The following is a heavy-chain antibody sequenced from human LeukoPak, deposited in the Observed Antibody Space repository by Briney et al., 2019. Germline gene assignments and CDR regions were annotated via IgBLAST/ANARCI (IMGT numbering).Heavy chain of an antibody. J-gene: IGHJ4*02. CDR3: AKLGSSGYYNKAIDY. Sequence: GGSLRLSCAASGFTFSSYAMSWVRQAPGRGLEWVSAISGSGGSTYCADSVKGRFTISRDNSKNTLYLQMNSLRAEDTAVYYCAKLGSSGYYNKAIDYWGQGTLVTVSS. D-gene: IGHD3-22*01. V-gene: IGHV3-23*01. CDR1: GFTFSSYA. CDR2: ISGSGGST.